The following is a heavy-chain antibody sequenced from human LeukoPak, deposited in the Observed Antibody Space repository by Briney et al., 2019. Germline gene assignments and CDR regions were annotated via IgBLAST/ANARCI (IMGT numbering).Heavy chain of an antibody. J-gene: IGHJ4*02. V-gene: IGHV3-23*01. D-gene: IGHD6-19*01. CDR2: ISGSGGST. CDR3: AKSISVPGRRPEYYFDY. CDR1: GFTFSSYA. Sequence: KAGGSLRLSCAASGFTFSSYAMSWVRQAPGKGLEWVSAISGSGGSTNYADSVKGRFTISRDNSKNTLYLQTNSLRAEDTAVYYCAKSISVPGRRPEYYFDYWGQGTLVTVSS.